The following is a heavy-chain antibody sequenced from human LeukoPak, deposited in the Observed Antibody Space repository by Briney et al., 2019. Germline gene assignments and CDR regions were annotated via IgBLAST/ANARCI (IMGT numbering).Heavy chain of an antibody. D-gene: IGHD3-22*01. Sequence: SETLSLTCTVSGGSISSYYWSWIRQPPGKGLEWIGYIYYSGGTNYNPSLKSRVTISVDTSKNQFSLKLSSVTAADTAVYYCARGGHSSGYYFIDYWGQGTLVTVSS. CDR2: IYYSGGT. CDR1: GGSISSYY. CDR3: ARGGHSSGYYFIDY. V-gene: IGHV4-59*01. J-gene: IGHJ4*02.